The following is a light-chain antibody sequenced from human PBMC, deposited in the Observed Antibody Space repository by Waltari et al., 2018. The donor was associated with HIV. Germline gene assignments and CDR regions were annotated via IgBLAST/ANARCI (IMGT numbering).Light chain of an antibody. CDR2: GGY. Sequence: DIQMTQFPSSLSASVGDRVIITCRATQDIGNSVSWYQQRPGKVPKLLVYGGYIRHRGVASRFTGSGSGTEYTLTISSLQPEDFATYYCHQYFSDPFTFGGGTKVEI. V-gene: IGKV1-NL1*01. CDR3: HQYFSDPFT. J-gene: IGKJ4*01. CDR1: QDIGNS.